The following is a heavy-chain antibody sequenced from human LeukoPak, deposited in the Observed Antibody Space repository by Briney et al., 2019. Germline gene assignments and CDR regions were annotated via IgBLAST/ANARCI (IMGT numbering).Heavy chain of an antibody. CDR3: ARAFSGYDLVFDY. D-gene: IGHD5-12*01. Sequence: GASVKASCKASGYTFTGYYMHWVRQAPGQGLEWMGWINPNSGGTNYAQKFQGRVTMTRDTSISTAYMELSRLRSDDTAVYYCARAFSGYDLVFDYWGQGTLVTVSS. J-gene: IGHJ4*02. CDR1: GYTFTGYY. V-gene: IGHV1-2*02. CDR2: INPNSGGT.